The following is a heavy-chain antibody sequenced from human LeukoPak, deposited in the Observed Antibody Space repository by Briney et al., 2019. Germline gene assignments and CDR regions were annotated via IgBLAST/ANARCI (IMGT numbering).Heavy chain of an antibody. Sequence: SETLSLTCAVYGGSLSGYYWSWISQPPGKGLEWIGEINHSGSTNYNPSLKSRVTISVDTSKNQFSLKLSSVTAADTAVYYCAREERYSYGDWGHGALVTVSS. J-gene: IGHJ4*01. CDR2: INHSGST. CDR1: GGSLSGYY. D-gene: IGHD5-18*01. CDR3: AREERYSYGD. V-gene: IGHV4-34*01.